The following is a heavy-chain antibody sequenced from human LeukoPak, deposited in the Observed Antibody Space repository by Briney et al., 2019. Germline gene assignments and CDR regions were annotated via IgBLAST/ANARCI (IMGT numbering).Heavy chain of an antibody. CDR2: IWYDGSNK. CDR1: GFTFSSYG. CDR3: ARALEWLSPFDY. J-gene: IGHJ4*02. Sequence: TGGSLRLSCAASGFTFSSYGMHWVRQAPGKGLEWVAVIWYDGSNKYYADSVKGRFTISRDNSKNTLYLQMNSLRAEDTAVYYCARALEWLSPFDYWGQGTLVTVSS. V-gene: IGHV3-33*01. D-gene: IGHD3-3*01.